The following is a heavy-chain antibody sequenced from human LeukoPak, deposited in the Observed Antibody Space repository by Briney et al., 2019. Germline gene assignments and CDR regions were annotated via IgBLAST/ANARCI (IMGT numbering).Heavy chain of an antibody. CDR3: ARVTTDYYGSGSYYKEFDY. V-gene: IGHV3-7*04. Sequence: PGGSLRLSCAASGFTFDDYGMSWVRQAPGKGLEWVANIKPDGSEKHYVDSVKGRFTISRDNAKNSLYLQMNSLRAEDTAVYYCARVTTDYYGSGSYYKEFDYWGQGTLVTVSS. CDR2: IKPDGSEK. D-gene: IGHD3-10*01. CDR1: GFTFDDYG. J-gene: IGHJ4*02.